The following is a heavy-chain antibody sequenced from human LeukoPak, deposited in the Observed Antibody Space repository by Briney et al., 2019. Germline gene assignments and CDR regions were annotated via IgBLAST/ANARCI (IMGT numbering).Heavy chain of an antibody. D-gene: IGHD3-10*01. Sequence: GSPQRLPCTVSGLNFDTYAMHWVRQAPGEGLEWVALIWHDGSHKFYSNSVRGQFTNSRDNSKNTVYLQMNNLRPDDTAVYYCAREIFGSGSYPEFWGQGTLVTVSS. V-gene: IGHV3-33*01. CDR3: AREIFGSGSYPEF. CDR2: IWHDGSHK. CDR1: GLNFDTYA. J-gene: IGHJ4*02.